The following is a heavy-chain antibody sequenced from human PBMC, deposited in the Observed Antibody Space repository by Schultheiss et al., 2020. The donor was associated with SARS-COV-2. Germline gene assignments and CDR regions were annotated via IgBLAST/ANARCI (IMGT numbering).Heavy chain of an antibody. CDR2: IYTSGST. CDR1: GGSISNYY. J-gene: IGHJ6*02. V-gene: IGHV4-4*07. D-gene: IGHD1-26*01. CDR3: ARDRYPYGMDV. Sequence: SETLSLTCTVSGGSISNYYWSWIRQPAGKGLEWIGRIYTSGSTNYNPSLKSRVTISVDTSKIQFSLKVTSVTAADTAVYYCARDRYPYGMDVWGQGTTVTVSS.